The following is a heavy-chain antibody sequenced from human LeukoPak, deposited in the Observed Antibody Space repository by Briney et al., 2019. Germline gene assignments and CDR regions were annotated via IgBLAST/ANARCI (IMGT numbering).Heavy chain of an antibody. CDR1: GYTFTSYG. V-gene: IGHV1-18*01. CDR2: ISAYNGNT. Sequence: ASVKVSCKASGYTFTSYGISWVRQAPGQGLEWMGWISAYNGNTNYAQKLQGRVTMTTDTSTSTAYMELRSLRSDDTAVYYCARSGDTAERFGCGMDVWGQGTTVTVSS. J-gene: IGHJ6*02. D-gene: IGHD7-27*01. CDR3: ARSGDTAERFGCGMDV.